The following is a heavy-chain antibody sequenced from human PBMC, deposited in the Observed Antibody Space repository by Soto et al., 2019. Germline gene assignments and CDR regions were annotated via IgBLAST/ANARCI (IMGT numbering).Heavy chain of an antibody. J-gene: IGHJ6*02. D-gene: IGHD3-10*01. V-gene: IGHV1-8*01. CDR2: MNPNSGNT. Sequence: QVQLVQSGAEVKKPGASVKVSCKASGYTFTNYDINWVRQATGQGLEWMGWMNPNSGNTGYAQKFQGRVTMTRDNSLGTAYMELSSLRSEDTAIYYCVRPLEIDLLAIRPYYYYAFDVLGQGTTVIVS. CDR1: GYTFTNYD. CDR3: VRPLEIDLLAIRPYYYYAFDV.